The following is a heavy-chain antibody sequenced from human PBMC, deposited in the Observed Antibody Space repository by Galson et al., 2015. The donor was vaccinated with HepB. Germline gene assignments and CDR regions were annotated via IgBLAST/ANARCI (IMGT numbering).Heavy chain of an antibody. Sequence: SLRLSCAASGFTFDDYAMHWVRQAPGKGLEWVSGISWNSGGIDYADSVKGRFTISRDNAKNSLYLQMNSLRAEDTALYYCAKDIWSGSPGAFDVWGQGTMVTVSS. V-gene: IGHV3-9*01. CDR3: AKDIWSGSPGAFDV. D-gene: IGHD3-3*01. CDR2: ISWNSGGI. CDR1: GFTFDDYA. J-gene: IGHJ3*01.